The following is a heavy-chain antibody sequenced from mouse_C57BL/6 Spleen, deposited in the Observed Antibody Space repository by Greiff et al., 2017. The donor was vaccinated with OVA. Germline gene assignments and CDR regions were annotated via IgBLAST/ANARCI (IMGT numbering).Heavy chain of an antibody. V-gene: IGHV1-50*01. CDR2: IDPSDSYT. Sequence: QVQLQQPGAELVKPGASVKLSCKASGYTFTSYWMQWVKQRPGQGLEWIGEIDPSDSYTNYNQKFKGKATLTVDTSSSTAYMQLSSLTSEDSAVYYCARTYYSNLDYWGQGTTLTVSS. J-gene: IGHJ2*01. D-gene: IGHD2-5*01. CDR1: GYTFTSYW. CDR3: ARTYYSNLDY.